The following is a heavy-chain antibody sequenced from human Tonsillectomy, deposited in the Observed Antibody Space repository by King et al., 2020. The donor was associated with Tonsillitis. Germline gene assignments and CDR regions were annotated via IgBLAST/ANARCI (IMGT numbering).Heavy chain of an antibody. Sequence: QVQLQESGPGLVKPSETLSLTCTVSGGSVNSYYWSWIRQPPGKGLEWIGYVYYTGITNYNPSLKSRLTISVDTSKNQFSLKLSSVTAADTAVYYCARADYDILTAYYYDYWGQGTLVTVSS. CDR1: GGSVNSYY. CDR2: VYYTGIT. V-gene: IGHV4-59*02. D-gene: IGHD3-9*01. J-gene: IGHJ4*02. CDR3: ARADYDILTAYYYDY.